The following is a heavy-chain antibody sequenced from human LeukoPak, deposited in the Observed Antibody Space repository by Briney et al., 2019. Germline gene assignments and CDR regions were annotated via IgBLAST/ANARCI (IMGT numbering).Heavy chain of an antibody. Sequence: GASVKVSCKVSGYTLTELSMHWVRQAPGKGLEWMGGFDPEDGETIYAQKFQGRVTMTEDTSTDTAYMELSSLRSEDTAVYYCARDVILTADYYDSSGYYYFDYWGQGTLVTVSS. CDR2: FDPEDGET. CDR3: ARDVILTADYYDSSGYYYFDY. D-gene: IGHD3-22*01. CDR1: GYTLTELS. V-gene: IGHV1-24*01. J-gene: IGHJ4*02.